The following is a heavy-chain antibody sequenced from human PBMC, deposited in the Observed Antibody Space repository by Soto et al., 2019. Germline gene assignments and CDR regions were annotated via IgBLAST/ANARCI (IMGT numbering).Heavy chain of an antibody. Sequence: QITLNESGPTVVRPTETLTLTCRFSGFSLTTSGVGVGWIRQSPGKAPEWLALIYWDDDKRYSASLKSRLTITKDTSKNQVVLTVSDLDPTDTATYYCANRVLRTVFGLVTTTAIYFDFWGQGTPVPVSS. V-gene: IGHV2-5*02. CDR1: GFSLTTSGVG. D-gene: IGHD3-3*01. J-gene: IGHJ4*02. CDR3: ANRVLRTVFGLVTTTAIYFDF. CDR2: IYWDDDK.